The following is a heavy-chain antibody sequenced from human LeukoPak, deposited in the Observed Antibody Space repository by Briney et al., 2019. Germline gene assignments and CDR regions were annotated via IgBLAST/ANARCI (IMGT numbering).Heavy chain of an antibody. D-gene: IGHD2-21*02. CDR1: GFTFSSYS. CDR3: AKDVTPYY. J-gene: IGHJ4*02. V-gene: IGHV3-21*01. CDR2: ISSSSSYI. Sequence: GGSLRLSCAASGFTFSSYSMNWVRQAPGKGLEWVSSISSSSSYIYYADSVKGRFTISRDNSKNTLYLQMNSLRAEDTAVYYCAKDVTPYYWGQGTLVTVSS.